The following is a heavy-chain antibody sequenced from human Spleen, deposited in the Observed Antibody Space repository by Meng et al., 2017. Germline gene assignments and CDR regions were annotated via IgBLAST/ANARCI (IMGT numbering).Heavy chain of an antibody. CDR3: ARLRDCSTSCYFDP. J-gene: IGHJ5*02. Sequence: QLQLEESGPGLVKPSETLSLTCTVSGYSLSSSGYYWAWIRQPTGKGLEWIGSINYGGTAYYASSLTSRVIISVDTSKNQFSLRLNSVTAADAAVYYCARLRDCSTSCYFDPWGQGTLVTVSS. V-gene: IGHV4-39*01. D-gene: IGHD2-2*01. CDR1: GYSLSSSGYY. CDR2: INYGGTA.